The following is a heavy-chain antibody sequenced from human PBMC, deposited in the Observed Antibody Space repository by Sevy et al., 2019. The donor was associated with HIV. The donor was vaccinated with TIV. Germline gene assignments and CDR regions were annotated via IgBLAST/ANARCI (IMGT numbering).Heavy chain of an antibody. D-gene: IGHD6-13*01. J-gene: IGHJ5*02. CDR3: ARDRRIAAAGFNWFDP. Sequence: SETLSLTCTVSGGSISSGGYYWSWIRQHPGKGLEWIGYIYYRGSTYYNPSLKSRVTISVDTSKNQFSLKLSSVTAADTAVYYCARDRRIAAAGFNWFDPWGQGTLVTVSS. CDR1: GGSISSGGYY. CDR2: IYYRGST. V-gene: IGHV4-31*03.